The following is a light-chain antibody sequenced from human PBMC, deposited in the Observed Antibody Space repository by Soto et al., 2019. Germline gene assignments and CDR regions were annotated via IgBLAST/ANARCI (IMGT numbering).Light chain of an antibody. CDR1: QSISSTY. Sequence: EIVWTQSPGILSLSPGERATLSCRASQSISSTYLAWYQQKPGQAPRLLIYGASSRATGIPDRFSGSGSGTEFTLTSSRLETEDFAVFYCQQYGSSPRTFGQGTKVDIK. V-gene: IGKV3-20*01. CDR2: GAS. J-gene: IGKJ1*01. CDR3: QQYGSSPRT.